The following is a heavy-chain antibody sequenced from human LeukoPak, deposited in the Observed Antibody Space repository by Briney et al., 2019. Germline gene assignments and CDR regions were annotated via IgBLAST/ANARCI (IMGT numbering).Heavy chain of an antibody. CDR2: IYYSGST. CDR1: GGSISSYY. D-gene: IGHD3-10*01. J-gene: IGHJ6*03. Sequence: SETLSLTCTVSGGSISSYYWSWIRQPPGKGLEWIGYIYYSGSTNYNPSLKSRVTISVDTSKIQFSLKLSSVTDADAAVYYCARGGYGSGSYGGYYYYMDVWGKGTTVTVSS. V-gene: IGHV4-59*01. CDR3: ARGGYGSGSYGGYYYYMDV.